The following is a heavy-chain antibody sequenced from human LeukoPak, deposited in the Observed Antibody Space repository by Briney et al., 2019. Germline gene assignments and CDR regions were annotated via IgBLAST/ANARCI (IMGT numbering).Heavy chain of an antibody. CDR2: IYGGGST. CDR1: GFTFYSYS. Sequence: GGSLRLSCAASGFTFYSYSMNWVRQAPGKGLEWVSVIYGGGSTYYADSVKGRFTISRDNSKNTLYLQMNSLRAEDTAMYYCARDRHRPDIWGQGTMVTVSS. D-gene: IGHD2-21*01. J-gene: IGHJ3*02. V-gene: IGHV3-53*01. CDR3: ARDRHRPDI.